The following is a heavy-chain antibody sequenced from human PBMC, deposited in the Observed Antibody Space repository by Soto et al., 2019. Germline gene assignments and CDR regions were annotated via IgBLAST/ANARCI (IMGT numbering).Heavy chain of an antibody. V-gene: IGHV4-31*03. CDR1: GGSISSGGYY. CDR3: ARTLSDIAAARFDY. CDR2: IYYSGST. J-gene: IGHJ4*02. Sequence: SETLSLTCTVSGGSISSGGYYWSWIRQHPGKGLEWIGYIYYSGSTYYNPSLKSRVTISVDTSKNQFSLKLSSVTAADTAVYYCARTLSDIAAARFDYWGQGTLVTVSS. D-gene: IGHD6-13*01.